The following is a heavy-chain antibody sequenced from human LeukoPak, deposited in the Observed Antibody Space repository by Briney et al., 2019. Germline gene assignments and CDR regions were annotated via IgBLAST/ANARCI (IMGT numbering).Heavy chain of an antibody. CDR1: GFTFSSYA. V-gene: IGHV3-23*01. CDR2: ISGSGGST. Sequence: PGGSLRLYCAASGFTFSSYAMSWVRQAPGKGLEWVSVISGSGGSTYYADSVKGRFTISRDNSKNTLYLQMNSLRAEDTAVYYCAKDFGVRSVTYHFDYWGQGTLVTVSS. CDR3: AKDFGVRSVTYHFDY. D-gene: IGHD3-10*01. J-gene: IGHJ4*02.